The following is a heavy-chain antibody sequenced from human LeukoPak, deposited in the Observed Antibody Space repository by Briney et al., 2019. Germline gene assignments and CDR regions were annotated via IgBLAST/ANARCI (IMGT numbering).Heavy chain of an antibody. CDR3: AKVASFYCGGDCYDY. Sequence: GGSLRLSCGASGFTFSSYGMHWVRQAPGKGLEWVAFIRYDGSNKYYADSVKGRFTISRDNSKNTLYVQMNSLRAEDTAVYYCAKVASFYCGGDCYDYWGQGTLVIVSS. V-gene: IGHV3-30*02. J-gene: IGHJ4*02. CDR1: GFTFSSYG. D-gene: IGHD2-21*01. CDR2: IRYDGSNK.